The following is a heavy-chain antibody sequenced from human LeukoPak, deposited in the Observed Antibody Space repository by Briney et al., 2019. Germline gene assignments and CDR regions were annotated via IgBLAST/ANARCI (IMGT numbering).Heavy chain of an antibody. Sequence: PGRSLRLSCATSGFTFSHYDIHWIRQAQGKGLEKMAVISYDGSNKYYAESVKGRITISRDNSKNSLYLQMNSLRAEDTAVYYCAKDRASTETPYLDYWGEGTLVPVSS. D-gene: IGHD4-17*01. CDR2: ISYDGSNK. CDR1: GFTFSHYD. J-gene: IGHJ4*02. CDR3: AKDRASTETPYLDY. V-gene: IGHV3-30*18.